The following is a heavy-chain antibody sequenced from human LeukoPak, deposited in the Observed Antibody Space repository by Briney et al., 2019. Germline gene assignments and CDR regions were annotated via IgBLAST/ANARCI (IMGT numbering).Heavy chain of an antibody. CDR3: ARADGYCSSTSCYWAVDY. V-gene: IGHV1-2*02. CDR2: INPNSGGT. J-gene: IGHJ4*02. D-gene: IGHD2-2*01. Sequence: GASVKVSCKASGYTFTGYYMHWVRQAPGQGLEWMGWINPNSGGTNYAQKFQGRVTMTRDTSISTAYMELSRLRSDDTAVYYCARADGYCSSTSCYWAVDYWGQGTLVTVSS. CDR1: GYTFTGYY.